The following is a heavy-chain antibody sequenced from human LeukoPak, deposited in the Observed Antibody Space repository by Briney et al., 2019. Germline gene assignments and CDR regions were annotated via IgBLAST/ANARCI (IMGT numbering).Heavy chain of an antibody. D-gene: IGHD6-19*01. CDR3: ARGTLYSGWSYYFDY. CDR2: VYYSGTT. Sequence: SETLSLTCSVSGGSISLSYYYWGWIRQPPGKALEWIGSVYYSGTTSYNPSLKSRVTISVDMSKNHFSLRLSSVTAADTAMYYCARGTLYSGWSYYFDYWGQGSQVTVSS. J-gene: IGHJ4*02. CDR1: GGSISLSYYY. V-gene: IGHV4-39*07.